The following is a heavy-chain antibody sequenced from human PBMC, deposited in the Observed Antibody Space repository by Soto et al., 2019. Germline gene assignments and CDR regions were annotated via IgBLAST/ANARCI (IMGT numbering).Heavy chain of an antibody. CDR3: ARAPGYCSGGSCYSGSGWFEP. D-gene: IGHD2-15*01. J-gene: IGHJ5*02. CDR2: IYYSGST. Sequence: SSETLSLTCTVSGGSISSYYWSWIRQPPGKGLEWIGYIYYSGSTNYNPSLKSRVTISVDTSKNQFSLKLSSVTAADTAVYYCARAPGYCSGGSCYSGSGWFEPWGQGTLVTVSS. V-gene: IGHV4-59*01. CDR1: GGSISSYY.